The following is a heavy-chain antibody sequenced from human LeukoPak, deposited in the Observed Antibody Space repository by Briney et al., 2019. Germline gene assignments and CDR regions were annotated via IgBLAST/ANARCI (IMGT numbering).Heavy chain of an antibody. J-gene: IGHJ4*02. V-gene: IGHV3-74*03. D-gene: IGHD4-17*01. Sequence: GGTLRLSCAASGFTFSSFNMHWVRQAPGKGLVWVSRLKSDGSTAMYADSVQGRFTVSRDNARNTVHLLMSSLTVEDTGVYYCARGIYGDPVAFDSWGQGALVTVSS. CDR3: ARGIYGDPVAFDS. CDR1: GFTFSSFN. CDR2: LKSDGSTA.